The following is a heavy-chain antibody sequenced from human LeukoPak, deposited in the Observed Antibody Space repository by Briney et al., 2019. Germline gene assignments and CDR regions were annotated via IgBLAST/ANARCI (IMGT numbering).Heavy chain of an antibody. V-gene: IGHV3-33*06. J-gene: IGHJ5*02. Sequence: GGSLRLPCAASGFTFSSYGMHWVRQAPGKGLEWVADIWYDGSNKYYADSVKGRFTISRDNSKNTLFLQMNSLRAEDTAVYYCAKDGDSSGPRGNWFDPWGQGTLVTVSS. CDR2: IWYDGSNK. CDR1: GFTFSSYG. CDR3: AKDGDSSGPRGNWFDP. D-gene: IGHD6-19*01.